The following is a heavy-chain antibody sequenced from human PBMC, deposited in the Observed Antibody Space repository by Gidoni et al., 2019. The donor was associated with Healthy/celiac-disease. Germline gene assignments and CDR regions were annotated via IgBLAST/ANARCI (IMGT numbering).Heavy chain of an antibody. CDR2: INPSGGST. Sequence: QVQLVQSGAEVKKPGASVKLSCKASGYSFISYYIHWVRQAPGQGLEWMGIINPSGGSTSYAQKFQGRVTMTRDTSTSTVYMELSSLKSEDTAVYYCANFPGVGAPGWGQGTLVTVSS. CDR1: GYSFISYY. J-gene: IGHJ4*02. V-gene: IGHV1-46*01. D-gene: IGHD1-26*01. CDR3: ANFPGVGAPG.